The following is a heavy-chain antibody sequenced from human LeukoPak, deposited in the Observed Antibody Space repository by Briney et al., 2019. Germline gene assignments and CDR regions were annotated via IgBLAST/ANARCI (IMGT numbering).Heavy chain of an antibody. CDR2: IGTSGSYI. Sequence: GGSLRLSCAASGFTFSTYGMNWVRQAPGKGLEWVSSIGTSGSYIYYTDSVKGRFTISRDNAKNSLYLQMNSLRAEDTAVYYCAKEGGVYSTPYYMDVWGKGTTVTVSS. D-gene: IGHD1-26*01. V-gene: IGHV3-21*01. CDR3: AKEGGVYSTPYYMDV. CDR1: GFTFSTYG. J-gene: IGHJ6*03.